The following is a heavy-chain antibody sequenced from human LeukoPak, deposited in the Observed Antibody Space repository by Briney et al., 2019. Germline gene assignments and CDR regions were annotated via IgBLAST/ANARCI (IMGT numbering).Heavy chain of an antibody. Sequence: SETLSLTCTVSGGSISSGGYYWSWIRQPPGKGLEWIGYIYHSGSTYYNPSLKSRVTISVDRSKNQFSLKLSSVTAADTAVYYCASWGAYGPYYMDVWGKGTTVTVSS. CDR3: ASWGAYGPYYMDV. V-gene: IGHV4-30-2*01. CDR1: GGSISSGGYY. CDR2: IYHSGST. J-gene: IGHJ6*03. D-gene: IGHD3-16*01.